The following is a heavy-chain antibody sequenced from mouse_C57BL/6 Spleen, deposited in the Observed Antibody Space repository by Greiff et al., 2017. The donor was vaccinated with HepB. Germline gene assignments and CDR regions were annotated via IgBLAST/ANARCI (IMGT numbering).Heavy chain of an antibody. CDR3: ARERDDYDGGDY. V-gene: IGHV1-61*01. J-gene: IGHJ4*01. CDR1: GYTFTSYW. Sequence: QVQLQQPGAELVRPGSSVKLSCKASGYTFTSYWMDWVKQRPGQGLEWIGNIYPSDSETHYNQKFKDKATLTVDKSSSTAYMQLSSLTSEDSAVYYCARERDDYDGGDYWGQGTSVTVSS. CDR2: IYPSDSET. D-gene: IGHD2-4*01.